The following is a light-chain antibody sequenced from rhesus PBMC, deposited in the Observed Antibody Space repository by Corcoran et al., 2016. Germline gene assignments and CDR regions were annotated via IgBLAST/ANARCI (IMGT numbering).Light chain of an antibody. CDR1: QSLVFSNGKTF. Sequence: VMTQSPLSLSITPGQPASISCRSSQSLVFSNGKTFLSWYHQRPGQLPRRLIYQVSNRDPGVPDRFSGSGAGTDFTLKINRVEAEDVGVYCCGKGTNFPRTFGQGAKVEIE. V-gene: IGKV2-65*01. J-gene: IGKJ1*01. CDR2: QVS. CDR3: GKGTNFPRT.